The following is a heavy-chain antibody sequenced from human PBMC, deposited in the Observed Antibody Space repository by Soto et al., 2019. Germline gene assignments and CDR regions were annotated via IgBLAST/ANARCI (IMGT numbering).Heavy chain of an antibody. CDR2: IIPLFGTT. Sequence: QVQVVQSGVEVRRPGSSVKVSCKASGDTFKNGVISWVRQAPGQGLEWMGGIIPLFGTTDFAQRFQGRLKITTDESTTTAYMELSRLRSEDTATYYCAAELGFGKLSVVWGQGTTVIVSS. D-gene: IGHD3-10*01. CDR3: AAELGFGKLSVV. CDR1: GDTFKNGV. J-gene: IGHJ6*02. V-gene: IGHV1-69*01.